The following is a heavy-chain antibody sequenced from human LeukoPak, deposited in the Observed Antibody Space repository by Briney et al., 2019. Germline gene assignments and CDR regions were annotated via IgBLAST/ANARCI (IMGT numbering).Heavy chain of an antibody. Sequence: GASVKVSCKASGYTFSSYAYGISWVRQAPGQGLEWVGWISVYNGNTNYAQKLQDRVTMTTDTSTNTAYMELRSLRSDDTAVYYCARVPRDGGIDYWGQGTLVTVSS. D-gene: IGHD4-23*01. V-gene: IGHV1-18*01. J-gene: IGHJ4*02. CDR3: ARVPRDGGIDY. CDR1: GYTFSSYAYG. CDR2: ISVYNGNT.